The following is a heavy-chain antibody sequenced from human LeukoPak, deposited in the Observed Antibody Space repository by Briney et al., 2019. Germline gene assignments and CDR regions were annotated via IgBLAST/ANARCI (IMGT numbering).Heavy chain of an antibody. CDR2: FDPEDGET. D-gene: IGHD3-10*01. J-gene: IGHJ4*02. V-gene: IGHV1-24*01. CDR3: ATDFPPEVRGATNFDY. CDR1: GYTLTELS. Sequence: ASVKVSCKVSGYTLTELSMHWVRQAPGEGREGMGGFDPEDGETIYAQKFQGRVTMTEDTSTDTAYMELSSLRSEDTAVYYCATDFPPEVRGATNFDYWGQGTLVTVSS.